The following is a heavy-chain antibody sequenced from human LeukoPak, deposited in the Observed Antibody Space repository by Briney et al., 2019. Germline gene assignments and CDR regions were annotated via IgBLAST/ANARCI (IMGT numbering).Heavy chain of an antibody. V-gene: IGHV3-21*04. J-gene: IGHJ3*02. Sequence: GGSLRLSCAASGFTFSSYSMNWVRQAPGKGLEWVSSISSSSSYIYYADAVKGRFTISRDNSKNTLYLQMNSLRAEDTAVYYCARSYFDILTGFYRSFDASDMWGQGTMVPVSS. D-gene: IGHD3-9*01. CDR1: GFTFSSYS. CDR3: ARSYFDILTGFYRSFDASDM. CDR2: ISSSSSYI.